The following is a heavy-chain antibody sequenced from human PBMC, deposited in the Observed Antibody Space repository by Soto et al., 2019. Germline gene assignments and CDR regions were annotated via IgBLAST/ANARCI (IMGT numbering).Heavy chain of an antibody. Sequence: EVQLEASGGGSVQPGGSLRLSCAASGFAFSNYWMTWLRQTPGKGLEWVATINTDGNEKFHVDSVKGRFTISRDNAKNSLYLQMNTLRAEDTAVYFFGGLNAGYWGPGALVTVSS. CDR1: GFAFSNYW. V-gene: IGHV3-7*01. CDR2: INTDGNEK. CDR3: GGLNAGY. J-gene: IGHJ4*02. D-gene: IGHD2-8*01.